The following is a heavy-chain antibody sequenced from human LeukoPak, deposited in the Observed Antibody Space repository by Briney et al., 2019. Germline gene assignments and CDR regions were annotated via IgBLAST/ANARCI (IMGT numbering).Heavy chain of an antibody. CDR1: GFTFSSYG. Sequence: GGSLRLSCAASGFTFSSYGMHWVRQAPGKGLEWVAVISYDGSNKYYADSVKGRFTISRDNSKNTLYLQMNSLRAEDTAVYFFAKRKSAYEISLNDYWGQGTLVTVSS. D-gene: IGHD3-9*01. CDR2: ISYDGSNK. J-gene: IGHJ4*02. CDR3: AKRKSAYEISLNDY. V-gene: IGHV3-30*18.